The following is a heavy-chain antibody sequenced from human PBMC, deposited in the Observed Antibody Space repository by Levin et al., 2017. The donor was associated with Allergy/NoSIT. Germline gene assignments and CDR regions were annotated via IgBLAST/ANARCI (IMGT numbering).Heavy chain of an antibody. CDR2: ISSSSSYI. CDR1: GFTFSSYS. V-gene: IGHV3-21*01. D-gene: IGHD6-13*01. Sequence: LSLTCAASGFTFSSYSMNWVRQAPGKGLEWVSSISSSSSYIYYADSVKGRFTISRDNAKNSLYLQMNSLRAEDTAVYYCARSDIAAAGLYWYFDLWGRGTLVTVSS. J-gene: IGHJ2*01. CDR3: ARSDIAAAGLYWYFDL.